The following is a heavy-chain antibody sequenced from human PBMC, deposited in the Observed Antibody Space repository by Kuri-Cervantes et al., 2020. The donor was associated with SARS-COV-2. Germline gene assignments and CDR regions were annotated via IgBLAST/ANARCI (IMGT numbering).Heavy chain of an antibody. D-gene: IGHD1-26*01. CDR3: AREFSAMVGAPTAAFDI. Sequence: GGSLRLSCAASGSTFSNYAMSWVRQAPGMGLEWVSAIGASGATPYYADSVKGRFTISRDNSKSTVYVQMNSLRAEDTAVYYCAREFSAMVGAPTAAFDIWGQGTMVTVSS. V-gene: IGHV3-23*01. CDR1: GSTFSNYA. J-gene: IGHJ3*02. CDR2: IGASGATP.